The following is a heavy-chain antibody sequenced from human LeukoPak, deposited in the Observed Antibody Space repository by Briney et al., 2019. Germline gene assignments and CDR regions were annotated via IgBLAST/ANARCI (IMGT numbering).Heavy chain of an antibody. CDR2: INHSGST. V-gene: IGHV4-34*01. CDR3: ARGPETYRGFDY. J-gene: IGHJ4*02. Sequence: SETLSLTCAVYGGSFSGYYWSWIRQPPGKGLEWMGEINHSGSTNYNPSLKSRVTISVDTSKNQFSLKLSSVTAADTAVYYCARGPETYRGFDYWGQGTLVTVSS. CDR1: GGSFSGYY. D-gene: IGHD3-16*02.